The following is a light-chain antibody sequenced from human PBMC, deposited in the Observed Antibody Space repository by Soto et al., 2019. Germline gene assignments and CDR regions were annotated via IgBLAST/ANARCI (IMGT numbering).Light chain of an antibody. Sequence: DVVMTQSPLSLPVTLGQPASISCWSTQSLAYSDGNTYLDWFQQRPGQSPRRLIYKVSNRDSGVPDRFIGSGSGTNFTLKITRVEAEDVGIYYCMRGTHWPPGFGGGTQVKIK. J-gene: IGKJ4*01. CDR2: KVS. V-gene: IGKV2-30*01. CDR3: MRGTHWPPG. CDR1: QSLAYSDGNTY.